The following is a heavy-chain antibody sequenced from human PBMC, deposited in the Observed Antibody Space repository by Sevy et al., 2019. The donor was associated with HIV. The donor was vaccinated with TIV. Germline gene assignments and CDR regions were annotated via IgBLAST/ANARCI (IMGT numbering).Heavy chain of an antibody. CDR3: ARDVNSVTRGVFLVEPFFDY. V-gene: IGHV3-11*01. Sequence: GGSLRLSCAASGFTFSDYYMSWIRQAPGKGLEWVSYISSSGSTIYYADSVQGRFTISRDNAKHSPDLQMNSLRAEDTAVYYCARDVNSVTRGVFLVEPFFDYWGQGTLVTVSS. CDR2: ISSSGSTI. CDR1: GFTFSDYY. D-gene: IGHD3-10*01. J-gene: IGHJ4*02.